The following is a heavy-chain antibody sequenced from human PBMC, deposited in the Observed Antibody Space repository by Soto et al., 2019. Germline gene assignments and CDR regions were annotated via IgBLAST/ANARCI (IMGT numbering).Heavy chain of an antibody. CDR2: IKQDGSEK. Sequence: GGSLRLSCAASGFTFSSYWMSWVRQAPGKGLEWVANIKQDGSEKYYVDSVKGRFTISRDNAKNSLYLQMNSLRAEDTAVYYCAREDTRVAAAGTGYYYYYYMDVWGKGTTVTVSS. CDR3: AREDTRVAAAGTGYYYYYYMDV. CDR1: GFTFSSYW. D-gene: IGHD6-13*01. V-gene: IGHV3-7*01. J-gene: IGHJ6*03.